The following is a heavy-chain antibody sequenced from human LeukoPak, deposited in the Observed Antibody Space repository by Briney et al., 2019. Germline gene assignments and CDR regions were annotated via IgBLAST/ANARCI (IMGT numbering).Heavy chain of an antibody. CDR3: ASVDYGDYAGRLDY. Sequence: MSSETLSLTCTVSSGSISSYYWSWIRQPPGKGLEWIGYIYYSGSTNYNPSLKSRVTISVDTSKNQFSLKLSSVTAADTAVYYCASVDYGDYAGRLDYWGQGTLVTVSS. J-gene: IGHJ4*02. CDR1: SGSISSYY. CDR2: IYYSGST. D-gene: IGHD4-17*01. V-gene: IGHV4-59*01.